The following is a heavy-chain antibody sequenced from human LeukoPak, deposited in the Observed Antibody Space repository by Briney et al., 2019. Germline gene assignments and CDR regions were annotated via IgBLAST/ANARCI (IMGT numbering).Heavy chain of an antibody. J-gene: IGHJ4*02. V-gene: IGHV3-23*01. D-gene: IGHD4-17*01. CDR2: ISGSGGST. CDR1: GFTFSSYG. CDR3: AKDLRPGDYGDYGGY. Sequence: PGGSLRLSCAASGFTFSSYGMSWVRQAPGKGLEWVSAISGSGGSTYYADSVKGRFTISRDNSKNTLYLQMNSLRAEDTAVYYCAKDLRPGDYGDYGGYWGQGTLVTVSS.